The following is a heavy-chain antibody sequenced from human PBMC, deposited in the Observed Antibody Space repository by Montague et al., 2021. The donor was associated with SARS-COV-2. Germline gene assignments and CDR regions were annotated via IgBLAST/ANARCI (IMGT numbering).Heavy chain of an antibody. CDR2: IYYSGST. CDR1: GGSISSYY. V-gene: IGHV4-59*01. Sequence: SETLSLTCTVSGGSISSYYWSWIRQPPGKGLEWIGYIYYSGSTIYNPSLKSRVTISVGTSKNQFSLKLSSVTAADTAVYYCARGSHYYDSSGYYFDYWGQGTLVTVSS. D-gene: IGHD3-22*01. J-gene: IGHJ4*02. CDR3: ARGSHYYDSSGYYFDY.